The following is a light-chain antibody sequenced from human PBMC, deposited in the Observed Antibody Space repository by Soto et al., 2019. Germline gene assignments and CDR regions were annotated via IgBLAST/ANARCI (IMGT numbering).Light chain of an antibody. Sequence: DIRMTQSPSTLSASVGDRVTINCRASQSISSWLAWYQQKPGKAPKLLIYDASSLESGVPSRFSGSGSGTEFTLTISSLQPDDFATYYCQQYNSYPTFGQGTKVEIK. CDR3: QQYNSYPT. CDR2: DAS. V-gene: IGKV1-5*01. J-gene: IGKJ1*01. CDR1: QSISSW.